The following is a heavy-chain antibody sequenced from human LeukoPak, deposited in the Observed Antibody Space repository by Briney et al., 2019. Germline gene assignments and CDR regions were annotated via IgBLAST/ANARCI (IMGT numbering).Heavy chain of an antibody. D-gene: IGHD5-24*01. CDR3: ARDRDGQNFDY. J-gene: IGHJ4*02. V-gene: IGHV1-2*02. CDR1: GYTFTGYY. Sequence: ASVEVSCKASGYTFTGYYMHWVRQAPGQGLEWMGWINPNSGGTNYAQKFQVRVTMTRDTSISTAYMELSRLRSDDTAVYYCARDRDGQNFDYWGQGTLVTVSS. CDR2: INPNSGGT.